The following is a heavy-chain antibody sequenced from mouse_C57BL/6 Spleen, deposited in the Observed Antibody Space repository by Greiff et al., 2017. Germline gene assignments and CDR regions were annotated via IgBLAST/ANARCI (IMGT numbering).Heavy chain of an antibody. V-gene: IGHV1-72*01. D-gene: IGHD1-1*01. CDR1: GYTFTSYW. CDR3: ARSEGYYGPWFAY. Sequence: QQSCKASGYTFTSYWMHWVKQRPGRGLEWIGRFDPTSGGTKYNEKFKSTATLTVDKPSSTAYMQLSSLTSEDSAVYYCARSEGYYGPWFAYWGQGTLVTVSA. J-gene: IGHJ3*01. CDR2: FDPTSGGT.